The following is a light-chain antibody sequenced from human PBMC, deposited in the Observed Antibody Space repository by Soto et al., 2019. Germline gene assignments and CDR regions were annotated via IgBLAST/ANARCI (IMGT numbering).Light chain of an antibody. J-gene: IGKJ1*01. CDR3: QQCYSILWT. Sequence: VLPMTRSAFLLTASPADRFTTSRRISQSISSYLDWYQQKPGKAPELLIYAASTLQSGVPSRFSGSGSGTDFTLTISSLQSEDFATYYCQQCYSILWTFGQGTKVDIK. V-gene: IGKV1D-8*03. CDR1: QSISSY. CDR2: AAS.